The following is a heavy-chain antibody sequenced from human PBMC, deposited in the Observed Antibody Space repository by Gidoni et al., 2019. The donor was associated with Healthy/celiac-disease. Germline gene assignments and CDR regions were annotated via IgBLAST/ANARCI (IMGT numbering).Heavy chain of an antibody. D-gene: IGHD2-21*01. V-gene: IGHV4-31*03. Sequence: QVQLQESGPGLVKPSQTLSLPCTVSGGSISSGGYYWSWIRQHPGKGLEWIGYIYYSGSTYYNPSLKSRVTISVDTSKNQFSLKLSSVTAADTAVYYCARGWLVVGGYGMDVWGQGTTVTVSS. CDR1: GGSISSGGYY. CDR3: ARGWLVVGGYGMDV. J-gene: IGHJ6*02. CDR2: IYYSGST.